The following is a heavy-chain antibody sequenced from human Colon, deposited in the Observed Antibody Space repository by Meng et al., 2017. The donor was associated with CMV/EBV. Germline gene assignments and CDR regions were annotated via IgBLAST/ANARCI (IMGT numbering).Heavy chain of an antibody. J-gene: IGHJ4*02. CDR1: GGSLSSFY. CDR3: ARDYALRRFDY. CDR2: FYHSGII. Sequence: SETLSLTCTLSGGSLSSFYWSWIRQSPGTGLEWIGHFYHSGIINYNPYLKSRATISFDMASNQFSLKLTSVTAADTAVYYCARDYALRRFDYWGQGTLVTVSS. D-gene: IGHD2-2*01. V-gene: IGHV4-59*01.